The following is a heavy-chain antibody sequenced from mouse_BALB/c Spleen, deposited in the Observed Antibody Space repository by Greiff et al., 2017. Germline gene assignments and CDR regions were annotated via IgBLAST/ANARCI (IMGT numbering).Heavy chain of an antibody. CDR1: GYTFTSYW. D-gene: IGHD2-2*01. CDR3: ARSGYYWYFDV. CDR2: IDPSDSYT. V-gene: IGHV1S126*01. J-gene: IGHJ1*01. Sequence: VQLQQPGAELVKPGASVKISCKASGYTFTSYWMNWVKQRPGQGLEWIGEIDPSDSYTNNNQKFKDKATLTVDKSSSTAYMQLSSLTSEDSAVYYCARSGYYWYFDVWGAGTTVTVSS.